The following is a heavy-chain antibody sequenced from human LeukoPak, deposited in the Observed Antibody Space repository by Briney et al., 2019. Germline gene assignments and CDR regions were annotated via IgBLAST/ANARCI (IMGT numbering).Heavy chain of an antibody. Sequence: SETLSLTCTVSGGSITSYYWSWIRQPPGRGLEWIGYISYSGTTNYNPSLKSRVTISIDTSKNQFSLKLSSVTAADTAVYYCARQSSSWSFDYWGQGTLVTVSS. V-gene: IGHV4-59*08. CDR2: ISYSGTT. J-gene: IGHJ4*02. CDR1: GGSITSYY. D-gene: IGHD6-13*01. CDR3: ARQSSSWSFDY.